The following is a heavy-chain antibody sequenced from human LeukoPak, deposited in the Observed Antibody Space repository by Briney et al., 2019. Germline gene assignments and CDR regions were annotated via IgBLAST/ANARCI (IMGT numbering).Heavy chain of an antibody. CDR3: ARAGYSYGTGYYFDY. Sequence: SETLSLTCTVSGGSISSYYWSWIRLPPGRGREWIGYIYYTGATYYNPSLKSRVTISLDTSKNQFSLKLSSVTAADAAVYYCARAGYSYGTGYYFDYWGQGALVTVSS. V-gene: IGHV4-59*01. J-gene: IGHJ4*02. D-gene: IGHD5-18*01. CDR2: IYYTGAT. CDR1: GGSISSYY.